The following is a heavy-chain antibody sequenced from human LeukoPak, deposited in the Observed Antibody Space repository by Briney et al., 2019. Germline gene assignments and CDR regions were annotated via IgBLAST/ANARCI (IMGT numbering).Heavy chain of an antibody. V-gene: IGHV3-48*03. CDR3: ARGRAMVRGVN. D-gene: IGHD3-10*01. CDR1: GFTFSSYE. J-gene: IGHJ4*02. Sequence: PGGSLRLSCAASGFTFSSYEMNWVRQAPGKGLEWVSYISSSGSTIYYADSVKGRFTISRDNAKNSLYLQMNSLRAEDTAVYYCARGRAMVRGVNRGQGTLVTVSS. CDR2: ISSSGSTI.